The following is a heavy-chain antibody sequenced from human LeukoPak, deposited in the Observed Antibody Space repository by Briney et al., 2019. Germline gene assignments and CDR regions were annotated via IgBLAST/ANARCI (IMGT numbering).Heavy chain of an antibody. CDR3: ARGLRYFDWTPFYYYYGMDV. CDR1: GYTFTGYY. Sequence: GASVKVSCKASGYTFTGYYMHWVRQAPGQGLEWTGWINPNSGGTNYAQKFQGRVTMTRDTSISTAYMELSRLRSDDTAVYYCARGLRYFDWTPFYYYYGMDVWGQGTTVTVSS. CDR2: INPNSGGT. D-gene: IGHD3-9*01. V-gene: IGHV1-2*02. J-gene: IGHJ6*02.